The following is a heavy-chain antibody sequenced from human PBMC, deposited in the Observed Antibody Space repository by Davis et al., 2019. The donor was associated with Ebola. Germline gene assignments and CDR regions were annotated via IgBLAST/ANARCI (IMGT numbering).Heavy chain of an antibody. CDR2: IDPSDSYT. CDR1: GYSFTSYW. V-gene: IGHV5-10-1*01. D-gene: IGHD3-3*01. Sequence: GESLKISCKGSGYSFTSYWISWVRQMPGKGLEWMGRIDPSDSYTNYSPSFQGHVTISADKSISTAYLQWSSLKASDTAMYYCARPRDLHILRFLDSGDYWGQGTLVTVSS. J-gene: IGHJ4*02. CDR3: ARPRDLHILRFLDSGDY.